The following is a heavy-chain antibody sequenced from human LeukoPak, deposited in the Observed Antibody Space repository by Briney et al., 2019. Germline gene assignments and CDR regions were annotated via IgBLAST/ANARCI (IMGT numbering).Heavy chain of an antibody. Sequence: PSETLSLTCTVSGGSISSYYWSWIRQPPGKGLEWIGYIYYSGSTNYNPSLKSRVTISVDTSKNQFSLKLSSVTAADTAVYYCARESLDSSTFDYWGRGTLVTVSS. CDR2: IYYSGST. D-gene: IGHD6-13*01. CDR1: GGSISSYY. CDR3: ARESLDSSTFDY. J-gene: IGHJ4*02. V-gene: IGHV4-59*01.